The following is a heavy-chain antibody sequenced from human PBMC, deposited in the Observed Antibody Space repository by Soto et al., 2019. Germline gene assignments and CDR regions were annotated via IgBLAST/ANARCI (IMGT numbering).Heavy chain of an antibody. CDR2: TYYRSKWYN. V-gene: IGHV6-1*01. D-gene: IGHD3-10*01. CDR3: ARSEFRMLSTRRHYYYYGMDV. CDR1: GDSVSSNSAA. J-gene: IGHJ6*02. Sequence: QVQLQQSGPGLVKPSQTLSLTCAISGDSVSSNSAAWNWIRQSPSRGLEWLGRTYYRSKWYNDYAVSVKSRITINPDTSKNQFSLQLNSVTPEDTAVYYCARSEFRMLSTRRHYYYYGMDVWGQGTTVTVSS.